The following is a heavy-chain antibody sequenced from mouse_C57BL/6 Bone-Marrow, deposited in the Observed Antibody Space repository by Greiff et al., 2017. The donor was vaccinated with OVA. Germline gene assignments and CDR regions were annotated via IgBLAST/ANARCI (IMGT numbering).Heavy chain of an antibody. CDR1: GYTFTSYG. CDR2: IYPRSGNT. D-gene: IGHD3-1*01. CDR3: AREGGFYWYFDV. Sequence: QVHVQQSGAELARPGASVKLSCKASGYTFTSYGISWVKQRTGQGLEWIGEIYPRSGNTYYNEKFKGKATLTADKSSSTAYMELRSLTSEDAAVYFGAREGGFYWYFDVWGTGTTVTVSS. J-gene: IGHJ1*03. V-gene: IGHV1-81*01.